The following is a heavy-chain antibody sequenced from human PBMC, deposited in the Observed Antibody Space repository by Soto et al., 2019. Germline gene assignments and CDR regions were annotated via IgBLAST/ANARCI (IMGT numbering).Heavy chain of an antibody. CDR3: ARWVEVSLDYFDS. V-gene: IGHV4-31*03. Sequence: SETLSLTCTVSGDSMINRYYYWSWVRQKPGKGLEWIGHAFHSGRTYYSLSLKSRVSISVDTSQNQFSLYLSSVTAADTAMYYCARWVEVSLDYFDSWGQGTPVTVSS. CDR2: AFHSGRT. D-gene: IGHD2-15*01. J-gene: IGHJ4*02. CDR1: GDSMINRYYY.